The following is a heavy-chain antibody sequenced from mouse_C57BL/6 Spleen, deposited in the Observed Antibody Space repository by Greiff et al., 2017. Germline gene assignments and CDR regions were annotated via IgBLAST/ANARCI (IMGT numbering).Heavy chain of an antibody. J-gene: IGHJ4*01. CDR2: IYYDGSST. Sequence: EVQVVESEGGLVQPGSSMKLSCTASGFTFSDYYMAWVRQVPEKGLEWVANIYYDGSSTYYLDSLKSRFIISRDNAKNILYLQMSSLKSEDTATYYCAREGVAYYAMDDWGQGTSVTVSS. D-gene: IGHD1-1*01. CDR1: GFTFSDYY. V-gene: IGHV5-16*01. CDR3: AREGVAYYAMDD.